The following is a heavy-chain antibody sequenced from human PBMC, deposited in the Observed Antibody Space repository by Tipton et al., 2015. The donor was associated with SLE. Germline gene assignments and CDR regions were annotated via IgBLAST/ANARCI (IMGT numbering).Heavy chain of an antibody. V-gene: IGHV4-34*01. J-gene: IGHJ4*02. Sequence: LRLSCAVYGGSFSGYYWSWIRQPPGKGLEWIGEINHSGSTNYNPSLKSRVTMSVDTSKNQFSLKLSSVTAADTALYYCARGHSGSYYFDYWGQGTPVTVSS. CDR2: INHSGST. D-gene: IGHD1-26*01. CDR3: ARGHSGSYYFDY. CDR1: GGSFSGYY.